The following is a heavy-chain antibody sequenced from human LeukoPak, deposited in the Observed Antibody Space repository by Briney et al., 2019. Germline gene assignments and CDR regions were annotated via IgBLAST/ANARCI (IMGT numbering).Heavy chain of an antibody. Sequence: ASVKVSCKASGYTFTGYYMHWVRQAPGQGLEWMGWINPNSGGTNYAQKSQGRVTMTRDTSISTAYMELSRLRSDDTAVYYCARAPRGYCSSTSCPDYWGQGTLVTVSS. CDR3: ARAPRGYCSSTSCPDY. V-gene: IGHV1-2*02. D-gene: IGHD2-2*01. CDR2: INPNSGGT. CDR1: GYTFTGYY. J-gene: IGHJ4*02.